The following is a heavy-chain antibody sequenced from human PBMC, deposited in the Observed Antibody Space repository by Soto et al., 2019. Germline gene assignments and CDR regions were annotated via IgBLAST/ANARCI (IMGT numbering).Heavy chain of an antibody. Sequence: PSETLSLTCAVYGGSFSGYYWSWIRQPPGKGLEWIGEINHSGSTNYNPSLKSRVTISVDTSKNQFSLKLSSVTAADTAVYYCARAQSALEFSWFDPWGQGTLVTVSS. CDR3: ARAQSALEFSWFDP. CDR1: GGSFSGYY. V-gene: IGHV4-34*01. J-gene: IGHJ5*02. CDR2: INHSGST.